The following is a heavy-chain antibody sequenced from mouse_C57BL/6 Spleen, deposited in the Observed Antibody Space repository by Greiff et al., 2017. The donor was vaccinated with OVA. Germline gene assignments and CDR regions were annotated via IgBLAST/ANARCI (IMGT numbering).Heavy chain of an antibody. Sequence: VKLQESGPELVKPGASVKISCKASGYAFSSSWMNWVKQRPGKGLEWIGRIYPGDGDTNYNGKFKGKATLTADKSSSTAYMQLSSLTSEDSAVYFCARTGTGNYWGQGTTRTVSS. CDR3: ARTGTGNY. D-gene: IGHD4-1*01. CDR1: GYAFSSSW. J-gene: IGHJ2*01. V-gene: IGHV1-82*01. CDR2: IYPGDGDT.